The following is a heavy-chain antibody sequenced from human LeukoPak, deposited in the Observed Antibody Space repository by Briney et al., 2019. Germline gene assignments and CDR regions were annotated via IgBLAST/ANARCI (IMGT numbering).Heavy chain of an antibody. CDR1: GFTFSSYG. CDR2: IRYDGSNK. CDR3: AKEGPTGAGWYYYMDV. V-gene: IGHV3-30*02. D-gene: IGHD1-14*01. J-gene: IGHJ6*03. Sequence: GGSLRLSCAASGFTFSSYGMHWVRQAPGKGLEWVAFIRYDGSNKYYADSVKGRFTISRDNSKNTLYLQMNSLRAEDTAVYYCAKEGPTGAGWYYYMDVWGKGTTVTISS.